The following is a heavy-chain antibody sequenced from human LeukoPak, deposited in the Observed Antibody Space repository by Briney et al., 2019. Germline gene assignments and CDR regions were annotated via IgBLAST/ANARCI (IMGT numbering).Heavy chain of an antibody. CDR2: IYSSGST. CDR1: GGSVSSSSYY. D-gene: IGHD1-26*01. J-gene: IGHJ4*02. CDR3: ARQSGSYYTDFDY. Sequence: PSETLSLTCTVSGGSVSSSSYYWGWIRQPPGKGLEWIGSIYSSGSTYYNPSLKSRVTISVDTSKNQFSLKLSSVTAADTAVYYCARQSGSYYTDFDYWGQGTLVTDSP. V-gene: IGHV4-39*01.